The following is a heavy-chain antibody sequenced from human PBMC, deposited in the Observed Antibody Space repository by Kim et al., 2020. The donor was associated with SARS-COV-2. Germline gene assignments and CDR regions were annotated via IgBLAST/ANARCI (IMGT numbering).Heavy chain of an antibody. J-gene: IGHJ4*02. D-gene: IGHD6-19*01. V-gene: IGHV3-23*01. CDR3: AKRIPVAATQYFDY. Sequence: AHSVKRRFTISRDKSKNTLYLQMNSLRAEDTAVYYCAKRIPVAATQYFDYWGQGTLVTVSS.